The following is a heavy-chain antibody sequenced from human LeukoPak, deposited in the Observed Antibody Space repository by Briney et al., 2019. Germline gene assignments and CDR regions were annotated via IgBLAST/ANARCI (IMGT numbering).Heavy chain of an antibody. CDR3: ARTSPLTTVTPHDAFDI. D-gene: IGHD4-17*01. CDR2: IYTSGST. J-gene: IGHJ3*02. Sequence: SETLSLTCTVSGGSISSYCWSWIRQPAGKGLEWIGRIYTSGSTNYNPSLKSRVTISVDKSKNQFSLKLSSVTAADTAVYYCARTSPLTTVTPHDAFDIWGQGTMVTVSS. V-gene: IGHV4-4*07. CDR1: GGSISSYC.